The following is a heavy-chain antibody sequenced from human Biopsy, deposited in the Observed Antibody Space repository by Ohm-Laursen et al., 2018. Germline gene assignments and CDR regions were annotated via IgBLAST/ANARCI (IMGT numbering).Heavy chain of an antibody. CDR1: GLTFDDYA. D-gene: IGHD6-25*01. V-gene: IGHV3-9*01. J-gene: IGHJ6*02. Sequence: SLRLSCAAPGLTFDDYAMHWVRQAPGKGLEWVSGISWNSDDIGYADSVKGRFTISRDNSKNTLYLQMNSLRAEDTAVYYCARDGAAGYGLDVWGQGTTVTVSS. CDR2: ISWNSDDI. CDR3: ARDGAAGYGLDV.